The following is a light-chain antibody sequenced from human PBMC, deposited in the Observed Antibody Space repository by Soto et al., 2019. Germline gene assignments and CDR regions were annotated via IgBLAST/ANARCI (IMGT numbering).Light chain of an antibody. Sequence: DIQMTQSPSSLSASVGDRVTITCRASQSVRNYLNWYQQKPGKAPKVLIYDAYTLQSGVPSRFSGSGSGTDFTLTISSLQPEDFATYYCQQTYSIPLVFGQGTKVDIK. CDR1: QSVRNY. V-gene: IGKV1-39*01. CDR2: DAY. J-gene: IGKJ1*01. CDR3: QQTYSIPLV.